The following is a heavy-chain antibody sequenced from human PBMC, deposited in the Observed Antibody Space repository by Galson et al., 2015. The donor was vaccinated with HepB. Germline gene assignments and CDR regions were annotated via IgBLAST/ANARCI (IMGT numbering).Heavy chain of an antibody. V-gene: IGHV1-69*13. CDR3: ARARGRYCSGGNCYLDTELAFDI. D-gene: IGHD2-15*01. CDR2: IIPIFGTA. J-gene: IGHJ3*02. CDR1: GGTFSSYA. Sequence: SVKVSCKASGGTFSSYAISWVRQAPGQGLEWMGGIIPIFGTASYAQKFQGRVTITADESTSTAYMELSSLRSEDTAVYYCARARGRYCSGGNCYLDTELAFDIWGQGTMVTVSS.